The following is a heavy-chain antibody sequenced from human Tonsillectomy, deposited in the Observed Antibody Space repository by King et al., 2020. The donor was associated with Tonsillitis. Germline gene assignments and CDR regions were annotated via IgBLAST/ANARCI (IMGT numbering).Heavy chain of an antibody. Sequence: DVQLVESGGSLVQPGRSLRLSCTASGFTFGDYALSWFRQAPGKGLEWVSFIRSRDYRGTKEYAASVKGRFIISRDDSKSIAYLQMNSLKTEDTALYYCARACFMVGQRAGDCFTSWGQGTLVTVSS. D-gene: IGHD2-15*01. CDR2: IRSRDYRGTK. J-gene: IGHJ5*02. CDR1: GFTFGDYA. V-gene: IGHV3-49*03. CDR3: ARACFMVGQRAGDCFTS.